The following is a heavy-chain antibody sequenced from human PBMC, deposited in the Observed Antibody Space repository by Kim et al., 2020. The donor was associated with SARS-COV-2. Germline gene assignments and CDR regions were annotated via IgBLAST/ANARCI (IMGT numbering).Heavy chain of an antibody. V-gene: IGHV3-21*01. CDR3: ARNLVVTLSMDV. CDR2: ISSSSSYI. CDR1: GFTFSSYS. Sequence: GGSMRLSCAASGFTFSSYSMNWVRQAPGKGLEWVSSISSSSSYIYYADSVKGRFTISRDNAKNSLYMQMNSLRAEDTAVYYCARNLVVTLSMDVWGQGATVTASS. D-gene: IGHD2-2*01. J-gene: IGHJ6*02.